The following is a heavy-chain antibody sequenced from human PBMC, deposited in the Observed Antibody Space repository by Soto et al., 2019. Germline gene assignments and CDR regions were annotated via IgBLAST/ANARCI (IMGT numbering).Heavy chain of an antibody. J-gene: IGHJ6*02. V-gene: IGHV1-2*04. CDR1: GYTFTGYY. CDR3: ARTKETGDLRNYGMDV. D-gene: IGHD7-27*01. Sequence: ASVKVSCKASGYTFTGYYMHWVRQAPGQGLEGMGWINPNSGGTNYAQKFQGWVTMTRDTSISTAYMELSRLRSDDTAVYYCARTKETGDLRNYGMDVWGQGTTVTVSS. CDR2: INPNSGGT.